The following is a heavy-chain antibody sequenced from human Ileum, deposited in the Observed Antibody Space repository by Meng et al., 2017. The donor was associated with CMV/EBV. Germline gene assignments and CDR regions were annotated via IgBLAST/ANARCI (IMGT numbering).Heavy chain of an antibody. D-gene: IGHD2-2*02. CDR2: IKQDGTEK. CDR1: GFTFSTYW. Sequence: GGSLRLSCAASGFTFSTYWMSWVRQAPGKGLEWVANIKQDGTEKYSVDSVKGRFTISRDNAKNSLYLQMNNLRADDTAVYYCARGGVPAAIGYYGMDVWGQGNTVTVCS. J-gene: IGHJ6*01. V-gene: IGHV3-7*01. CDR3: ARGGVPAAIGYYGMDV.